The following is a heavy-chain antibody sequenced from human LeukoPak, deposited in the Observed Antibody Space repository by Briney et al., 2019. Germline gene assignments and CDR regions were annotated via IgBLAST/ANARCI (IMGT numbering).Heavy chain of an antibody. Sequence: GGSLRLSCAASGFTFSYYGMHWVRQAPGKGLEWVVVTSYDGSNEYYADSVKGRFTISRDNSKNTLYLQMNSLRAEDTAVYYCAKAYGGYESHYYYYGMDVWGQGTTVTVSS. D-gene: IGHD5-12*01. CDR2: TSYDGSNE. CDR1: GFTFSYYG. CDR3: AKAYGGYESHYYYYGMDV. V-gene: IGHV3-30*18. J-gene: IGHJ6*02.